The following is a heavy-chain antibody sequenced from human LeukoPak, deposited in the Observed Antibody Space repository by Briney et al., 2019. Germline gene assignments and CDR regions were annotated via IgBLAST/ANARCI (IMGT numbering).Heavy chain of an antibody. CDR3: ARSRIVGDGYSYGY. V-gene: IGHV4-59*01. J-gene: IGHJ4*02. CDR2: ISYSGST. Sequence: NPSATLSLTCTVSGGSISSYYWNWIRQPPGKGLEWIGCISYSGSTNYNPSLKSRVTISVDTSRNHFSLKLSSVTAADTAVYYCARSRIVGDGYSYGYWGPGTLVTVSS. CDR1: GGSISSYY. D-gene: IGHD5-24*01.